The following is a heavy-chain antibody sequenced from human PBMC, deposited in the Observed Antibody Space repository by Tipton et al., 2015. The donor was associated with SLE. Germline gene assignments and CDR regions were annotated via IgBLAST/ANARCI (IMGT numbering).Heavy chain of an antibody. CDR3: AKRVEYGGDSGRAFDY. CDR2: IRGSGAFI. V-gene: IGHV3-23*01. D-gene: IGHD4-23*01. Sequence: GSLRLSCVASGFTFSNYAMSWVRQAPGKGLEWVSIIRGSGAFIFYSDSLKGRFTISRDNSKNTLYLQMNSLRAEDTAAYYCAKRVEYGGDSGRAFDYWGQGTLVTVSS. CDR1: GFTFSNYA. J-gene: IGHJ4*02.